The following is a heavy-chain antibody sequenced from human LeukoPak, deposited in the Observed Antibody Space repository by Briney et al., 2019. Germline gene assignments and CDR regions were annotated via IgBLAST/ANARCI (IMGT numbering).Heavy chain of an antibody. J-gene: IGHJ6*03. D-gene: IGHD2-15*01. CDR2: INHGGST. Sequence: SETLSLTCAVYGGSFSGYYWSWIRQPPGKGLEWIGEINHGGSTNYNPSLKSRVTMSVDTSKNQFSLKLSFVTAADTAVYYCARSPLVDYCSGGSCYTTYYYYYYMDAWGKGTTVTVSS. CDR1: GGSFSGYY. CDR3: ARSPLVDYCSGGSCYTTYYYYYYMDA. V-gene: IGHV4-34*01.